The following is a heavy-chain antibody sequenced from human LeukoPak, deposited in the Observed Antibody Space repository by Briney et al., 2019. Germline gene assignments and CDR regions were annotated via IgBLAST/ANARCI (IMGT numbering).Heavy chain of an antibody. J-gene: IGHJ4*02. V-gene: IGHV4-39*01. D-gene: IGHD3-10*01. CDR1: GGSISSSRYY. CDR2: IYYSGST. Sequence: SETLSLTCTVSGGSISSSRYYWGWIRQPPGKGLEWIGSIYYSGSTYYNPSLKSRVTISVDTSKNQFSLKLSSVTAADTAVYYCFRGVDVDYFDYWGQGTLVTVSS. CDR3: FRGVDVDYFDY.